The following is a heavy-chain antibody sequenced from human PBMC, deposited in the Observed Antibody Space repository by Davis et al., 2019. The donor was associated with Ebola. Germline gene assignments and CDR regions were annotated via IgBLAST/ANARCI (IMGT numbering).Heavy chain of an antibody. CDR1: GYSFNTHW. V-gene: IGHV5-51*01. D-gene: IGHD6-19*01. J-gene: IGHJ4*02. Sequence: KVSCKGSGYSFNTHWIGWVRQMPGKGLEWMTHLHPGTSDIRYSPSFQGQVTISVDKSITTAYLQWSSLKASDTAMYYCARPTGYSSGRFDYWGQGTLVTVSS. CDR3: ARPTGYSSGRFDY. CDR2: LHPGTSDI.